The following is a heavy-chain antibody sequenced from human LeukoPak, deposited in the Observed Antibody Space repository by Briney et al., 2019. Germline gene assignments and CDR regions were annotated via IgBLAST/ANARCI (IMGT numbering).Heavy chain of an antibody. D-gene: IGHD3-10*01. J-gene: IGHJ5*02. CDR1: GFTLSDYH. V-gene: IGHV3-21*01. Sequence: GGSLRLSCAASGFTLSDYHMNWVRQAPGKGLEWLSSITTSSHYIYYAVAVRGRFTISRDNAKNSLYLQMNSLRGEDTAVYYCARSGGPGTYHQLRYNWFDPWGQGTLVTVSS. CDR3: ARSGGPGTYHQLRYNWFDP. CDR2: ITTSSHYI.